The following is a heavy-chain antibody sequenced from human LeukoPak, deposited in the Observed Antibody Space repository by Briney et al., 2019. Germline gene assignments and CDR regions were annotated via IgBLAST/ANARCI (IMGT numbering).Heavy chain of an antibody. J-gene: IGHJ3*02. V-gene: IGHV3-21*01. CDR2: ISSSSNYI. CDR1: GFTFSSYN. CDR3: ARNLGSFGFDI. D-gene: IGHD3-9*01. Sequence: SGGSLRLSCAASGFTFSSYNMNWVRQAPGKGLEWVSFISSSSNYIYYADSVKGRFAISRDNAKNSLYLHMNSLRAEDTAVYYCARNLGSFGFDIWGQGTMVTVSS.